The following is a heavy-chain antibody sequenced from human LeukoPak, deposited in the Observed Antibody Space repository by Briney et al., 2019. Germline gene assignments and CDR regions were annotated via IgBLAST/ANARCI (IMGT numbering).Heavy chain of an antibody. CDR1: GYTFTSYY. Sequence: ASVKVSCKASGYTFTSYYMHWVRQAPGQGLGWMGIINPSGGSTSYAQKFQGRVTMTRDTSTSTVYMELSSLRSEDTAVYYCARETYYGSGSPLFDYWGQGTLVTVSS. J-gene: IGHJ4*02. V-gene: IGHV1-46*01. CDR2: INPSGGST. D-gene: IGHD3-10*01. CDR3: ARETYYGSGSPLFDY.